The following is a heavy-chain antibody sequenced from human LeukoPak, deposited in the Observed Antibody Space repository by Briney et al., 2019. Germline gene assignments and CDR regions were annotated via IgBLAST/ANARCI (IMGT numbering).Heavy chain of an antibody. V-gene: IGHV3-48*02. CDR1: GFTFSCYS. CDR3: ARDLGRRSDYRYYYGMDV. CDR2: ISASGSTI. D-gene: IGHD1-26*01. Sequence: GGSLRLSCAACGFTFSCYSMSWVRQAPGKGLEWLSYISASGSTIYYADSVKGRFTISRDNAQNSLYLQMNSLRDEDTAVYYWARDLGRRSDYRYYYGMDVWGKGTTVTVSS. J-gene: IGHJ6*04.